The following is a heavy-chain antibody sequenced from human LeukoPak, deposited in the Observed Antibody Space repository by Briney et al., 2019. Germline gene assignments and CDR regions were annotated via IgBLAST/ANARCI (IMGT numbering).Heavy chain of an antibody. CDR1: GFTFSSYS. CDR3: ARVQYCYDSSGYYPSDY. V-gene: IGHV3-21*01. CDR2: ISSSSRYI. D-gene: IGHD3-22*01. Sequence: GGSLRLSCAASGFTFSSYSINWVRQAPGKGLEWVSSISSSSRYIYYADSVKGRFTISRDNAKNSLYLQMNSLRAEDTAVYYCARVQYCYDSSGYYPSDYWGQGTLVTVSS. J-gene: IGHJ4*02.